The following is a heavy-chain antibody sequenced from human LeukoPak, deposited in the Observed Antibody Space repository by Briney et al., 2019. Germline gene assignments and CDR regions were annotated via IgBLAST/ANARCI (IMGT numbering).Heavy chain of an antibody. CDR2: IKQDGSEM. CDR1: AFIFSGHW. D-gene: IGHD1-26*01. V-gene: IGHV3-7*03. Sequence: GGSLRLSCEGSAFIFSGHWMNWVRQTPGKGLEWVASIKQDGSEMCYVDSMRGRLTISRDNAKSSLYLQMNTLRAEDTAVYYCARDVRQWEPDSWGQGTLVTVSS. CDR3: ARDVRQWEPDS. J-gene: IGHJ4*02.